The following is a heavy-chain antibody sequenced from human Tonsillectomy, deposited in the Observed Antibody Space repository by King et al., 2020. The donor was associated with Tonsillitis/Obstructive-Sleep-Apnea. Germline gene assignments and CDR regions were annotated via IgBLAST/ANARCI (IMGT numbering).Heavy chain of an antibody. CDR2: ISWNSGSI. J-gene: IGHJ4*02. CDR1: GFTFDDYA. D-gene: IGHD3-10*01. CDR3: AKDMGPLEFSAPFDY. V-gene: IGHV3-9*01. Sequence: VQLVESGGGLVQPGRSLRLSCAASGFTFDDYAMHWVRQAPGKGLEWGSGISWNSGSIGYADSVKGRFTISRDNAKNSLYLQMNSLRAEDTALYYCAKDMGPLEFSAPFDYWGQGTLVTVSS.